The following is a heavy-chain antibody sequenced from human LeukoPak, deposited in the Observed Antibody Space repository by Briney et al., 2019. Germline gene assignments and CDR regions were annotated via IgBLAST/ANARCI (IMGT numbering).Heavy chain of an antibody. J-gene: IGHJ5*02. CDR1: GFTFSGSA. CDR3: TRDSGTFNWFDP. CDR2: IDKKDKGYATAT. D-gene: IGHD1-26*01. V-gene: IGHV3-73*01. Sequence: GGSLKLSCAASGFTFSGSAIHWVRQSSGKGLEWVGQIDKKDKGYATATAYAASVKGRFTISRDDSINTAYLQMKSLKTEDTALYYCTRDSGTFNWFDPWGQGTLVTVSS.